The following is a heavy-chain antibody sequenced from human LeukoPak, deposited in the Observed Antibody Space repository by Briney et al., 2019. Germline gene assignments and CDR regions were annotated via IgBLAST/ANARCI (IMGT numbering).Heavy chain of an antibody. Sequence: GGSLRLSCAASRFTFSSYGMHWVRQAPGKGLEWVAVISYDGSIKYYADSVKGRFTISRDNSKNTLYLQMNSLRTEDTAVYYCAKDPCDYSNYPHTAGFDYWGQGTLVTVSS. J-gene: IGHJ4*02. CDR2: ISYDGSIK. CDR3: AKDPCDYSNYPHTAGFDY. D-gene: IGHD4-11*01. CDR1: RFTFSSYG. V-gene: IGHV3-30*18.